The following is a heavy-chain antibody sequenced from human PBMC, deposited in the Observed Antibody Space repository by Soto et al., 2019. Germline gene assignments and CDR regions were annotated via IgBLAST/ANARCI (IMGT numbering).Heavy chain of an antibody. CDR3: AKDLSTLRHIVVVTAIPTEAFDI. CDR1: GFTFSSYA. CDR2: ISGSGGST. J-gene: IGHJ3*02. D-gene: IGHD2-21*02. V-gene: IGHV3-23*01. Sequence: PXGSLRLSCAASGFTFSSYAMSWVRQAPGKGLDWVSAISGSGGSTYYADSVKGRFTISRDNSKNTLYLQMNSLRAEDTAVYYCAKDLSTLRHIVVVTAIPTEAFDIWGQGTMVTVSS.